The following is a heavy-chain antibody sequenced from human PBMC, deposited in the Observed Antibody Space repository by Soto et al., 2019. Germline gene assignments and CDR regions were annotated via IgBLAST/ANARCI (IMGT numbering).Heavy chain of an antibody. J-gene: IGHJ4*01. CDR2: ISSTTNYI. CDR1: RVALTRYR. Sequence: SLKLCSASSRVALTRYRMNWVCKAPGKGLECVSSISSTTNYIYYGDSMKGRFTISRDNAKNSLYLEMNSLRAEDTAVYYCARESEDLTSNFDYRGHRPLGTLSS. CDR3: ARESEDLTSNFDY. V-gene: IGHV3-21*06.